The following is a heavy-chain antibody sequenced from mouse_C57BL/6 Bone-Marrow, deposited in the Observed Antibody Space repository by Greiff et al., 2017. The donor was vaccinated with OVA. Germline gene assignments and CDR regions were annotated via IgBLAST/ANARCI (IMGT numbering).Heavy chain of an antibody. CDR3: ARHGPLYYYGMDY. CDR2: ISNGGGST. J-gene: IGHJ4*01. CDR1: GFTFSDYY. Sequence: EVQLVESGGGLVQPGGSLKLSCAASGFTFSDYYMYWVRQTPEKRLEWVAYISNGGGSTYYPDTVKGRFTISRDNAKNTLYLQMSRLKSEDTAMYYCARHGPLYYYGMDYWGQGTSVTVSS. V-gene: IGHV5-12*01.